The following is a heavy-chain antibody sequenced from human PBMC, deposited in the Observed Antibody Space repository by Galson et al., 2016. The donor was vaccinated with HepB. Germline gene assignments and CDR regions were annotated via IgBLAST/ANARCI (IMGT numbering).Heavy chain of an antibody. V-gene: IGHV4-39*01. D-gene: IGHD6-25*01. J-gene: IGHJ4*02. CDR3: ASSRSVGTVMDPPNPVDC. Sequence: ETLSLTCSVSGASISSRNYYWGWIRQPPEKGLEWIVSMYYRGTTNYNRSLKSRVTISDDTSENQFSLRLTSVTAADTAVYFCASSRSVGTVMDPPNPVDCWGQGIMVTVSS. CDR2: MYYRGTT. CDR1: GASISSRNYY.